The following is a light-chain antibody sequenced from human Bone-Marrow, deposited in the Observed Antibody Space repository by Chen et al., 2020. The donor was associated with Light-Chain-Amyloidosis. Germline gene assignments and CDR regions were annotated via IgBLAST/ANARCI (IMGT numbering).Light chain of an antibody. CDR3: QQYSSSPYT. CDR1: QSVTSDY. CDR2: AAS. V-gene: IGKV3-20*01. J-gene: IGKJ2*01. Sequence: EIVLTQSPGTLSLSPGERATLSCRASQSVTSDYLDWYQQKYGQAPRVLIYAASSRATGIPDRFSGSGSGADFTLTIGVLEPEDFAVYYCQQYSSSPYTFGQGTKLEIK.